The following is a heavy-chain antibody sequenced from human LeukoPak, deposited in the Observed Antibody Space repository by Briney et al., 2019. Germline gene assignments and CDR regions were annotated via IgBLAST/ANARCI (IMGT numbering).Heavy chain of an antibody. Sequence: PGGSLRLSCAASGFTFSSYWMSWVRQAPGRGLEWVALISYDGSNKYFADSVKGRFTVSRDDSKNTLYLQMNSLRGDDTAVYYCAKDGTSYYYIYYWGQGTLVTVSS. J-gene: IGHJ4*02. CDR3: AKDGTSYYYIYY. D-gene: IGHD2/OR15-2a*01. CDR2: ISYDGSNK. V-gene: IGHV3-30*18. CDR1: GFTFSSYW.